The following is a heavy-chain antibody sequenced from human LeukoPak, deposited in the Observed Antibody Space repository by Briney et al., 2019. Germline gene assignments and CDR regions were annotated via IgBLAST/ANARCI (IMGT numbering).Heavy chain of an antibody. CDR1: GGSFSGYY. CDR2: INHSGST. V-gene: IGHV4-34*01. CDR3: ARDHGPTVATSPFYSYYMDV. D-gene: IGHD4-11*01. Sequence: SETLSLTCAVYGGSFSGYYWSWIRQPPGKGLEWIGEINHSGSTNYNPSLKSRVTIPVDTSKNQFSLKLSSVTAADTAVYYCARDHGPTVATSPFYSYYMDVWGKGTTVSVSS. J-gene: IGHJ6*03.